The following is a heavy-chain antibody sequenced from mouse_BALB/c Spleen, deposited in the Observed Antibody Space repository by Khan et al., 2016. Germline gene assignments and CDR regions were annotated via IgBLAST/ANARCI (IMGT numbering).Heavy chain of an antibody. V-gene: IGHV5-4*02. CDR1: GFTFSDYY. J-gene: IGHJ3*01. CDR3: AREGLRRGFAY. CDR2: ISDGGSYT. Sequence: EVELVESGGGLAKPGGSLKLSCAASGFTFSDYYMYWVRQTPEKRLEWVATISDGGSYTYYPDSVKGRFTISRDIAKNNLYLQMSSLKSEDTAMYYCAREGLRRGFAYWGQGTLVTVSA. D-gene: IGHD2-4*01.